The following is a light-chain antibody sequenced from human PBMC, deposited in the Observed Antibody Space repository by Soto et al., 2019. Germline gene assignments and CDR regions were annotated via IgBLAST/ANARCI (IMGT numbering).Light chain of an antibody. J-gene: IGKJ5*01. CDR1: QSVSNY. CDR2: DAS. V-gene: IGKV3-11*01. CDR3: QQRSDCPPST. Sequence: EIVLTQSPGTLSLSPGERDTLSCRASQSVSNYLAWYPQKPGQAPRLLIYDASNRATGIPARFSGSGSGTDFTLTISSLEPEDFAVYYCQQRSDCPPSTFGQGTRLEIK.